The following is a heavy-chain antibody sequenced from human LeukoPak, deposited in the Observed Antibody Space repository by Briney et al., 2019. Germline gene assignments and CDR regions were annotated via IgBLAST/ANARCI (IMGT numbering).Heavy chain of an antibody. CDR1: GFTFSSYS. D-gene: IGHD5-12*01. J-gene: IGHJ4*02. CDR2: ISSSSSYI. V-gene: IGHV3-21*01. CDR3: ARAVGYSGFSDY. Sequence: GGSLRLSCAASGFTFSSYSMNWVRQAPGKGLEWVSSISSSSSYIYYADSVKGRFTISRDNAKNSLYLQMNSLRAEDTAVYYCARAVGYSGFSDYWGQGTLVTVSS.